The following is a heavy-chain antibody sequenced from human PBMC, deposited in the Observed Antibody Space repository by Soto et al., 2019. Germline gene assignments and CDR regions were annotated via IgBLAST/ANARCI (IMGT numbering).Heavy chain of an antibody. V-gene: IGHV4-34*01. D-gene: IGHD3-10*01. CDR3: ASYGSGSYYNGYYFDY. CDR2: IHHSGST. CDR1: GGSFSAYY. J-gene: IGHJ4*02. Sequence: QVQLQQWVAGLLKPSETLSLTCAVYGGSFSAYYWSWVRQSPGKGLEWIGEIHHSGSTNYKPSLKSRVTISLDTSKNQFSLELRSVTAADTAVYYCASYGSGSYYNGYYFDYWGQGTLVTVSS.